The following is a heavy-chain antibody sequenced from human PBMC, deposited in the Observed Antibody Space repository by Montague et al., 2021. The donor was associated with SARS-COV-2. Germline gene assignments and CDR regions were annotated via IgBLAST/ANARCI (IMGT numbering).Heavy chain of an antibody. J-gene: IGHJ5*02. CDR3: ARGISLFDP. Sequence: TNYADSVKGRFTISRDNAKNSLFLQMNSLRVEDTAVYYCARGISLFDPWGQGNLVTVSS. V-gene: IGHV3-11*05. CDR2: T.